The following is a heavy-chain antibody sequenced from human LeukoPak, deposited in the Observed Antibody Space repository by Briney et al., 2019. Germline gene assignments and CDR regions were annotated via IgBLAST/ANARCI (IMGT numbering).Heavy chain of an antibody. CDR1: GFTLDDYA. CDR2: ISRDGGST. Sequence: GGSLRLSCAASGFTLDDYAMRWVSPAPGQGLECVFIISRDGGSTYYGDSVKGRFTISRDNAKNSLYLQMNRLRAEDSAVYYCARDGDSYYYDSSGYGYWGQGTLVTVSS. V-gene: IGHV3-20*04. CDR3: ARDGDSYYYDSSGYGY. J-gene: IGHJ4*02. D-gene: IGHD3-22*01.